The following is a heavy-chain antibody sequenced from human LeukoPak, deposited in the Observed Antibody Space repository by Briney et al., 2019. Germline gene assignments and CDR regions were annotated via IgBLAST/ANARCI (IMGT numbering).Heavy chain of an antibody. V-gene: IGHV1-69*02. D-gene: IGHD2-2*03. Sequence: SVKVSRKASGGTFSSYTISWVRQAPGQGLEWMGRIIPILGIANYAQKFQGRVTITADKSTSTAYMELSSLRSEDTAVYYCASPGYCSSTSCPMRNYYYYYMDVWGKGTTVTVSS. CDR2: IIPILGIA. J-gene: IGHJ6*03. CDR3: ASPGYCSSTSCPMRNYYYYYMDV. CDR1: GGTFSSYT.